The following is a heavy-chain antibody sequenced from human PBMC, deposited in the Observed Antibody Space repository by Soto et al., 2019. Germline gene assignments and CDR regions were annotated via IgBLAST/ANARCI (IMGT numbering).Heavy chain of an antibody. CDR3: ARTVKYGDYYYYYYGMDV. D-gene: IGHD4-17*01. CDR1: GYTFTSYA. CDR2: INVGNGNT. Sequence: QVQLVQSGAEVKKPGASVKVSCKASGYTFTSYAMHWVRQAPGQRLEWMGWINVGNGNTKYSQKFQGRVTITRDTSASKAYMERSSVRSEDTAVYYCARTVKYGDYYYYYYGMDVWGQGTTVTVSS. V-gene: IGHV1-3*01. J-gene: IGHJ6*02.